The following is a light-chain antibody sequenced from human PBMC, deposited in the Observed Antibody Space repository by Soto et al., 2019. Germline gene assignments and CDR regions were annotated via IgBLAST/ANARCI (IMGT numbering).Light chain of an antibody. Sequence: SVLALAPGTLCLSPGEGATLSCRPSQSVSSNFPHWYPHKPAQAPSLLIYGASNRPTGIPDRFSGSGSGTDFTLTISRLEPEDFAVYYCQQYGSAPRTCGQGPKG. CDR2: GAS. CDR1: QSVSSNF. V-gene: IGKV3-20*01. CDR3: QQYGSAPRT. J-gene: IGKJ1*01.